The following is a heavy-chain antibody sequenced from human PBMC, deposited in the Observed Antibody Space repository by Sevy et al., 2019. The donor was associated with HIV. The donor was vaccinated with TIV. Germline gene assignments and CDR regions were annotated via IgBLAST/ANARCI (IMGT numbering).Heavy chain of an antibody. V-gene: IGHV3-21*01. D-gene: IGHD1-1*01. Sequence: GGSLRLSCAAAGFTFSSYTMNWVRQAPGKGLEWVASISFSSNYIYYTDPLKGRFTISRDNAKNSLYLQMNSLRAEDTAVYYCAREDSKNWRYFDYWGQGTLVTVSS. J-gene: IGHJ4*02. CDR3: AREDSKNWRYFDY. CDR1: GFTFSSYT. CDR2: ISFSSNYI.